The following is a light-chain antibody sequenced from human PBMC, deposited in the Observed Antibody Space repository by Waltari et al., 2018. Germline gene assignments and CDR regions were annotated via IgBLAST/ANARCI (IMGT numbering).Light chain of an antibody. CDR2: KAS. J-gene: IGKJ4*01. V-gene: IGKV1-5*03. CDR3: QHYNNYPLT. Sequence: DIQMTQSPSTLSASVGDRVTITCRASQTISNWLAWYQQKPGKAPEVLIYKASSLESGVPSRFSVSGSGTEFTLTISSLQPDDFATYYCQHYNNYPLTFGGGTKVEIK. CDR1: QTISNW.